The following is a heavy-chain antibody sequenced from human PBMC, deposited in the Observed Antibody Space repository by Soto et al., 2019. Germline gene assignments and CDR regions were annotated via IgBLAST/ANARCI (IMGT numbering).Heavy chain of an antibody. D-gene: IGHD4-17*01. CDR1: GFTFSSYG. CDR2: ISYDGSNN. V-gene: IGHV3-30*18. J-gene: IGHJ6*02. CDR3: AKGALTTVTTPLEFYYYYGMDV. Sequence: GGSLRLSCAASGFTFSSYGMHWVRQAPGKGLEWVAVISYDGSNNYYADSVKGRFTISRDNSKNTLYLQMNSLRAEDTAVYYCAKGALTTVTTPLEFYYYYGMDVWGQGTTVTVSS.